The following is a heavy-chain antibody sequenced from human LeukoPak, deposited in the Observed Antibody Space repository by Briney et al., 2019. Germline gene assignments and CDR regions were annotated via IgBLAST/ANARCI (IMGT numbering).Heavy chain of an antibody. CDR1: GFTFSSYA. Sequence: GGSLRLSCAASGFTFSSYAMSWVRQAPGKGLEWVSPISGSGGRTYYADSVKGRFTISRHNSKNTLYLQMNSLRAEDTAVYYCAKDAAGEDNYYHYYGMDVWGQGTTVTVSS. CDR2: ISGSGGRT. D-gene: IGHD6-13*01. J-gene: IGHJ6*02. V-gene: IGHV3-23*01. CDR3: AKDAAGEDNYYHYYGMDV.